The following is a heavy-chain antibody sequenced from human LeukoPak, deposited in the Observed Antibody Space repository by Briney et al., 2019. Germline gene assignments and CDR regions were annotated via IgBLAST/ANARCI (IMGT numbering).Heavy chain of an antibody. Sequence: ASVKVSCKASGYTFTSYGISWVRQAPGQGLAWMGGIIPIFGTANYAQKFQGRVTITADKPTSTAYMELSSLRSEDTAVYYCARDLALYGSGSFGFYYWGQGTLVTVSS. V-gene: IGHV1-69*06. CDR1: GYTFTSYG. CDR2: IIPIFGTA. J-gene: IGHJ4*02. CDR3: ARDLALYGSGSFGFYY. D-gene: IGHD3-10*01.